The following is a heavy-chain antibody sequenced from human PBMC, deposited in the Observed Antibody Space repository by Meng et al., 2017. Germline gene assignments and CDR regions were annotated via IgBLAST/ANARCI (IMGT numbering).Heavy chain of an antibody. CDR1: GFTFSSYG. V-gene: IGHV3-33*01. J-gene: IGHJ6*02. CDR3: ARDLRSYDFWSGYYTPFKNYYYYYGMDV. Sequence: GESLKISCAASGFTFSSYGMHWVRQAPGKGLEWVAVMWYDGSNKYYADSVKGRFTISRDNSKNTLYLQMNSLRAEDTAVYYCARDLRSYDFWSGYYTPFKNYYYYYGMDVWGQGTTVTVSS. CDR2: MWYDGSNK. D-gene: IGHD3-3*01.